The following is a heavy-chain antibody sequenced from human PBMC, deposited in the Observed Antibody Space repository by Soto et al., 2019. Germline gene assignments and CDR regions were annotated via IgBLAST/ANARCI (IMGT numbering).Heavy chain of an antibody. J-gene: IGHJ6*02. CDR3: VRSYHYYDFWGGGSRGGYFYGMDV. D-gene: IGHD3-3*01. CDR2: IKGDGSEK. Sequence: EVQLVESGGGLVQPGGSLRLSCAASTFTFSAYWMTWVRQAPGKGLEWVANIKGDGSEKYYVDSVKGRFTISRDNAKDSLYLQMNSLRAEDTAVYYCVRSYHYYDFWGGGSRGGYFYGMDVWDQGTTVTVSS. CDR1: TFTFSAYW. V-gene: IGHV3-7*01.